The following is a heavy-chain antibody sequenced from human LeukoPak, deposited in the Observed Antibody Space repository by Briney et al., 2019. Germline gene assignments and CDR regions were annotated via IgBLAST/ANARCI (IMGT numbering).Heavy chain of an antibody. Sequence: GGSLRLSCAASGFTFDDYAMHWVRQAPGKGLEWVSGISWNSGSIGYADSVKGRFTVSRDNAKNSLYLQMNSLRAEDTALYYCAKASSGWYVNWFDPWGQGTLVTVSS. J-gene: IGHJ5*02. V-gene: IGHV3-9*01. CDR3: AKASSGWYVNWFDP. CDR1: GFTFDDYA. CDR2: ISWNSGSI. D-gene: IGHD6-19*01.